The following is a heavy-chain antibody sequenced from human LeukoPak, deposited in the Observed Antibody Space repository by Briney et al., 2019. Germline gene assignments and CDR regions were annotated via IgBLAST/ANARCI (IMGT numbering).Heavy chain of an antibody. Sequence: GASVKVSCKTSGYTFINHGIGWVRQAPGQGLEWMGWISAYNGNTNYAQKLQGRVTMTTDTSTSTAYMELRSLRSDDTAVYYCARVVERIIAVAGTTQKYWYFDLWGRGTLVTVSS. CDR3: ARVVERIIAVAGTTQKYWYFDL. CDR1: GYTFINHG. CDR2: ISAYNGNT. D-gene: IGHD6-19*01. V-gene: IGHV1-18*01. J-gene: IGHJ2*01.